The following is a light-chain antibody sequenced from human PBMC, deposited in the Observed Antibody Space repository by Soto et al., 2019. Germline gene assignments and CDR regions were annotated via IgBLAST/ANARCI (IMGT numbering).Light chain of an antibody. J-gene: IGLJ1*01. CDR1: SSDVGGYNS. V-gene: IGLV2-14*03. CDR2: DVS. CDR3: SSYSTGGSYV. Sequence: QSVLTHPASVSWSPGQSIAISCTGTSSDVGGYNSASWYQQHPGKAPKLLIYDVSNRPSGVSNRFSGSKSGNTASLTISGLQAEDEADYYCSSYSTGGSYVFGTGTKVTVL.